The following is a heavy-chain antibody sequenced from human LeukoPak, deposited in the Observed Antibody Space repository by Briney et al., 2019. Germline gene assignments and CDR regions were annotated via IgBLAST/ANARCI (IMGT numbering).Heavy chain of an antibody. CDR2: INPSGGST. V-gene: IGHV1-46*01. Sequence: GASVKVSCEASGYTFTSYYMHWVRQAPGQGLEWMGIINPSGGSTSYAQKFQGRVTMTRDTSTSTVYMELSSLRSEDTAVYYCARDRDIVVVPAAIRGDYYYGMDVWGQGTTVTVSS. CDR1: GYTFTSYY. J-gene: IGHJ6*02. CDR3: ARDRDIVVVPAAIRGDYYYGMDV. D-gene: IGHD2-2*02.